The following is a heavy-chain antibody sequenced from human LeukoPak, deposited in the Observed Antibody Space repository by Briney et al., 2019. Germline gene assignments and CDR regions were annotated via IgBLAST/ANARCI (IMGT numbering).Heavy chain of an antibody. CDR3: ARWDCSSTSCHNYYYYGMDV. Sequence: SETLSLTCAVSGGSISSGGYSWSWIRQPPGKGLEWIGYIYHSGSTYYNPSLKSRVTISVDRSKNQFSLKLSSVTAADTAVYYCARWDCSSTSCHNYYYYGMDVWGQGTTVTVSS. D-gene: IGHD2-2*01. J-gene: IGHJ6*02. V-gene: IGHV4-30-2*01. CDR2: IYHSGST. CDR1: GGSISSGGYS.